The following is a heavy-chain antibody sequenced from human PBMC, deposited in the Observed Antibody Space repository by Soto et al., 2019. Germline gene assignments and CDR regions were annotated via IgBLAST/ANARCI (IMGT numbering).Heavy chain of an antibody. CDR3: ARLNRDYYYYDMDV. CDR1: GDPISSSKW. Sequence: PSETLSLTCAVSGDPISSSKWWTWVRQTPGKGLEWIGKIDQNGITNYNPSLESRVTILKDNSKNQLSLKLTSVTAVDSAVYYCARLNRDYYYYDMDVWGQGTTVTVSS. V-gene: IGHV4-4*02. CDR2: IDQNGIT. J-gene: IGHJ6*02.